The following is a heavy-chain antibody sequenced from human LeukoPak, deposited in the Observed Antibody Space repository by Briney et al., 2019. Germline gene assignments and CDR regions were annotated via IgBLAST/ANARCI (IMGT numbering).Heavy chain of an antibody. J-gene: IGHJ4*02. CDR2: ISYDGSNK. Sequence: GGSLRLSCAASGFTFSSYGMHWVRQAPGKGLEWVAVISYDGSNKYYADSVKGRFTISRDNSKNTLYLQMNSLRAEDTAVYYCAKRASAAMFSIDYWGQGTLVTVSS. D-gene: IGHD2-2*01. V-gene: IGHV3-30*18. CDR1: GFTFSSYG. CDR3: AKRASAAMFSIDY.